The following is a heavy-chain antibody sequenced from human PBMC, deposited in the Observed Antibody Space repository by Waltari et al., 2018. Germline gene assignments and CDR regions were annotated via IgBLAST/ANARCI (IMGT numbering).Heavy chain of an antibody. CDR2: ISGSGGST. V-gene: IGHV3-23*01. CDR3: AKVRAVAGTEWFDP. Sequence: EVQLLESGGGLVQPGGSLRLSCAASGFTFSSYAMSWVRQAPGKGLEWVSAISGSGGSTYYADTVKCRFTISRDNSKNTLYLQMNSLRAEDTAVYYCAKVRAVAGTEWFDPWGQGTLVTVSS. J-gene: IGHJ5*02. CDR1: GFTFSSYA. D-gene: IGHD6-19*01.